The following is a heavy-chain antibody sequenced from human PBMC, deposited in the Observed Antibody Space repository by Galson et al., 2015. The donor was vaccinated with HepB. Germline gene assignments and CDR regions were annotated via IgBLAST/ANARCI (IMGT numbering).Heavy chain of an antibody. D-gene: IGHD1-14*01. CDR3: ATDPRGMAWDV. Sequence: SVKVSCKVSGYTLTELSMHWVRQAPGKGLEWMGGFDPEDGETIHAQKFQGRVTMTEDTSTDTAYMELGSLRSEDTAVYYCATDPRGMAWDVWGQGTTVTVSS. CDR1: GYTLTELS. J-gene: IGHJ6*02. V-gene: IGHV1-24*01. CDR2: FDPEDGET.